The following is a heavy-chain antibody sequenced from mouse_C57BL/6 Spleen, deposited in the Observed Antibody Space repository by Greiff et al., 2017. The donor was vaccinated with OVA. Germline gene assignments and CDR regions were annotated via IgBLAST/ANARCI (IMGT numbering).Heavy chain of an antibody. CDR2: ISSGSSTI. CDR3: ASECYRNYLYAMDY. CDR1: GFTFSDYG. Sequence: EVKLVESGGGLVKPGGSLKLSCAASGFTFSDYGMHWVRQAPEKGLEWVAYISSGSSTIYYADKVQGRFTISRDNAKNTLFLQLTSLSSEDTAMYFCASECYRNYLYAMDYWGQGTSVTVSS. V-gene: IGHV5-17*01. D-gene: IGHD2-1*01. J-gene: IGHJ4*01.